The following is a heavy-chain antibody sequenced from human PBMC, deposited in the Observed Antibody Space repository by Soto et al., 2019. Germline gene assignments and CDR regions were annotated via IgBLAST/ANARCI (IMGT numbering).Heavy chain of an antibody. V-gene: IGHV4-59*01. CDR3: ALGGYNYGRPFDF. CDR2: VYHRGTT. CDR1: GASTSNYH. Sequence: SETLSLTCSVSGASTSNYHYSWIRQSPGKGLEWIGYVYHRGTTYYTPSLKSRVNMSVDTSTNEFYLNLKSVTAADTAVYYCALGGYNYGRPFDFWGQGTLVTVSS. D-gene: IGHD5-18*01. J-gene: IGHJ4*02.